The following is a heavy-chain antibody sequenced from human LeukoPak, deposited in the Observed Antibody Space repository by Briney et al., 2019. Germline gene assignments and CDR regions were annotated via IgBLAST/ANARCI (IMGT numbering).Heavy chain of an antibody. D-gene: IGHD3-16*01. CDR3: ARDLAMGALDFDC. V-gene: IGHV3-30*03. J-gene: IGHJ4*01. CDR2: ISYDGNDR. CDR1: GFTFSTYG. Sequence: QSGGSLRLSCAASGFTFSTYGMHWVRQAPGKGLEWVAVISYDGNDRYYADSIKDRFTISRDISKNTLYLQMNSLRTEDTAVYYCARDLAMGALDFDCWGQGTLVTVSS.